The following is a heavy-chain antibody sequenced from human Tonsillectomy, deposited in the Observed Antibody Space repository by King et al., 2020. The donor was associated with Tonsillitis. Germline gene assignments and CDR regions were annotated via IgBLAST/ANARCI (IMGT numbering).Heavy chain of an antibody. CDR2: ISGSGGST. CDR3: ATSRTDYYDTSGYYQPEAFDY. D-gene: IGHD3-22*01. Sequence: VQLLESGGGLVQPGGSLRLSCAASGXXFSSYAMSWVRQAPGKGLEWVSAISGSGGSTYYADSVRGRFTISRDNSKNTLYLQMDRLRAEDTAVYYCATSRTDYYDTSGYYQPEAFDYWGQGTLVTVSS. V-gene: IGHV3-23*01. CDR1: GXXFSSYA. J-gene: IGHJ4*02.